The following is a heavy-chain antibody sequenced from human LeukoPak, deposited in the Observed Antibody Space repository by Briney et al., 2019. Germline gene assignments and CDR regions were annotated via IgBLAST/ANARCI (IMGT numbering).Heavy chain of an antibody. V-gene: IGHV4-59*08. CDR2: IYYSGTT. J-gene: IGHJ5*02. Sequence: PSETLSLTCTVSGGSISSYYWNCIRQPPGKGLEWIGYIYYSGTTNYNPSLKSRVTISVDTSKNQLSLKLTSVTAADTAVYYCAKSPYDFWSGGFDPWGQGTLVTVSS. CDR1: GGSISSYY. D-gene: IGHD3-3*01. CDR3: AKSPYDFWSGGFDP.